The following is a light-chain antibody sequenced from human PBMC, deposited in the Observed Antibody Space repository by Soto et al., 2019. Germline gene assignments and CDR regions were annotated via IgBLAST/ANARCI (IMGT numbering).Light chain of an antibody. Sequence: QSVLTQPASVSGSPGQSITISCTGTNSDVGSHNFGSWYQQYPGKAPKLLIYEASKQPSGLSNRFSGAKSGNTASLTISGLQAEEEADYSCCSLRIGATGVFGGGTKVTVL. CDR2: EAS. J-gene: IGLJ3*02. V-gene: IGLV2-23*01. CDR1: NSDVGSHNF. CDR3: CSLRIGATGV.